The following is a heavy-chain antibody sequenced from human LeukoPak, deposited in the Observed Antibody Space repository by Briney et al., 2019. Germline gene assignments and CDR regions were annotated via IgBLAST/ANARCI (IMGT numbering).Heavy chain of an antibody. CDR2: IGAGGSDT. CDR1: GSSLRSYA. D-gene: IGHD5-24*01. CDR3: AKDMAYNDGRWEFDL. Sequence: GGSLRLSCVASGSSLRSYATSWVRQGPRKGLQWVAGIGAGGSDTYYKDVVKGRSTISKDTPKNTLYQQMNSLRHDDTPVDHCAKDMAYNDGRWEFDLWGQGTPVTVSS. V-gene: IGHV3-23*01. J-gene: IGHJ5*02.